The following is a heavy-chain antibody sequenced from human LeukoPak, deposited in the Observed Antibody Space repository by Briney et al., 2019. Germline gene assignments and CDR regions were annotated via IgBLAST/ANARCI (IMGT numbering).Heavy chain of an antibody. J-gene: IGHJ3*02. CDR1: GFTFDDYA. Sequence: GGSLRLSCAASGFTFDDYAMHWVRQAPGKGLEWVSGISWNSGSIGYADSVKGRFTISRNNAKNSLYLQMNSLRAEDTALYYCAKSSQWLVRGDAFDIWGQGTMVTVSS. CDR2: ISWNSGSI. D-gene: IGHD6-19*01. CDR3: AKSSQWLVRGDAFDI. V-gene: IGHV3-9*01.